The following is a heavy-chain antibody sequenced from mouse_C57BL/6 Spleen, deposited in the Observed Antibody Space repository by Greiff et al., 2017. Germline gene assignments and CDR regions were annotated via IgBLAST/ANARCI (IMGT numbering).Heavy chain of an antibody. J-gene: IGHJ4*01. V-gene: IGHV14-4*01. CDR3: TGDSYYAMDY. CDR2: IDPANGDT. Sequence: VQLQQSGAELVRPGASVKLSCTASGFNIKDDYMHWVKQRPEQGLEWIGWIDPANGDTEYASKFQGKATITADTSSNPAYLQLSSLTSEDTAVYYCTGDSYYAMDYWGQGTSVTVSS. CDR1: GFNIKDDY.